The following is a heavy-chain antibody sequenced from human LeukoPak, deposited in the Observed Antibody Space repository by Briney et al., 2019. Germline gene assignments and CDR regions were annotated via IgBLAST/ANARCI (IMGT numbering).Heavy chain of an antibody. Sequence: HPGGSLRLSCAASGFTFSSYEMNWVRQAPGKGLEWVSYISSSGSTIYYADSVKGRFTISRDNAKNSLYLQMNSLRAEDTAVYYCARGQFRFSDYDCSGFDYWGQGTLVTVSS. CDR3: ARGQFRFSDYDCSGFDY. J-gene: IGHJ4*02. CDR2: ISSSGSTI. V-gene: IGHV3-48*03. D-gene: IGHD3-22*01. CDR1: GFTFSSYE.